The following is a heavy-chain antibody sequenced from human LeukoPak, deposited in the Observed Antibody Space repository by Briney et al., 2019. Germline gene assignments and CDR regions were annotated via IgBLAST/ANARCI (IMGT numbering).Heavy chain of an antibody. D-gene: IGHD2-2*03. CDR1: GYTFTGYY. CDR2: INPNSGGT. J-gene: IGHJ6*03. Sequence: ASVKVSCKASGYTFTGYYMHWVRQAPGQGLEWMGWINPNSGGTNYAQKFQGRVTMTRDTSISTAYMELSRLRSDDTAVYYCARDPGYCSSTSCYHYYYYYYMDVWGKGTTVTASS. CDR3: ARDPGYCSSTSCYHYYYYYYMDV. V-gene: IGHV1-2*02.